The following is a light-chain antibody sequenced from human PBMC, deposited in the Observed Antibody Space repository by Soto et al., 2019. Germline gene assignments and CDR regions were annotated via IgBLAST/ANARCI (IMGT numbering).Light chain of an antibody. CDR3: QQYNNWPST. J-gene: IGKJ5*01. Sequence: EKVMTQSPATLSVSPGERATLSCRASQSVSNNLAWYQQKPGQAPRLLIYGASTRATGIPARFSGSGSGTEFTLTISSLQSEDFGIYYCQQYNNWPSTFGQGTRLEI. CDR1: QSVSNN. V-gene: IGKV3-15*01. CDR2: GAS.